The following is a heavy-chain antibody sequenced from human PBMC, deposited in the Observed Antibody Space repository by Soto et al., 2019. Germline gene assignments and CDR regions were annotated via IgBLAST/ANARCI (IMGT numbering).Heavy chain of an antibody. J-gene: IGHJ5*02. Sequence: QITLKESGPTLVKPTQTLTLTCTFSGFSLSTSGVGVGWIRQPPGKALEWLALIYWDDDNRYSPSLKSRLTITNDTSKNQVVLTMTNMDPVDTATYYCAHIARYYQFDWFDPWGQGTLVTVSS. V-gene: IGHV2-5*02. CDR1: GFSLSTSGVG. CDR2: IYWDDDN. CDR3: AHIARYYQFDWFDP. D-gene: IGHD3-10*01.